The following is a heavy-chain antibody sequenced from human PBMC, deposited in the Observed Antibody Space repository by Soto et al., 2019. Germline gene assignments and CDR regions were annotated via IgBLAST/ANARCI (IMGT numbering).Heavy chain of an antibody. CDR1: VFTFSSHG. D-gene: IGHD6-25*01. CDR3: ARDYTSTGYGLVY. CDR2: IWYDGSNE. Sequence: PGGSLRLSGAASVFTFSSHGMHWVRQGPGKGLEWVAIIWYDGSNEYYADSVKGRFTISRDNSKNTLYLQMSSLRVDDTAVYYCARDYTSTGYGLVYWGQGALVTVSS. J-gene: IGHJ4*02. V-gene: IGHV3-33*01.